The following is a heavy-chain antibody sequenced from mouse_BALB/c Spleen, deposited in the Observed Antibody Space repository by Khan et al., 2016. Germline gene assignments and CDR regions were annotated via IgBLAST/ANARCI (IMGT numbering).Heavy chain of an antibody. CDR3: ARSPIYDGYPFDY. CDR1: GFTFSSFG. D-gene: IGHD2-3*01. V-gene: IGHV5-17*02. J-gene: IGHJ2*01. Sequence: EVKLEVSGGGLVQPGGSRKLSCAASGFTFSSFGMHWVRQAPEKGLEWVAYISSGSSTIYYADTVKGRFTISRDNPKNTLFLQMTSLRSEDTAMYYCARSPIYDGYPFDYWGQGTTLTVSS. CDR2: ISSGSSTI.